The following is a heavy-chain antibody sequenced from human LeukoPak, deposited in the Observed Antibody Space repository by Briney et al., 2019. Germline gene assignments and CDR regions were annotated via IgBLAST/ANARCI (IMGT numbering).Heavy chain of an antibody. V-gene: IGHV3-15*07. CDR2: IKRETDGGTT. D-gene: IGHD3-22*01. Sequence: PGGSLRLSCAVSGLSLSNVWMNWLRQAPGKGQEWVGLIKRETDGGTTDFAAPVKGRFTISRDDSKNTLYLQMNRLTSEDTAVYYCAQGSGFYYDYWGQGTLVTVSS. J-gene: IGHJ4*02. CDR3: AQGSGFYYDY. CDR1: GLSLSNVW.